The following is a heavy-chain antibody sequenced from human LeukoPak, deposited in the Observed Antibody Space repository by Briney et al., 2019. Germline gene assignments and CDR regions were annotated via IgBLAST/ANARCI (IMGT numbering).Heavy chain of an antibody. D-gene: IGHD1-7*01. V-gene: IGHV1-8*01. J-gene: IGHJ6*03. CDR3: ARSGWNYGGGVYYYYYYYMDV. CDR1: GYTFTSYD. Sequence: ASVKVSCKASGYTFTSYDINWVRQATGQGLEWMGRMNPNSGNTGYAQKFQGRVTMTRNTSISTAYMELSSLRSEDTAVYYCARSGWNYGGGVYYYYYYYMDVWGKGTTVTVSS. CDR2: MNPNSGNT.